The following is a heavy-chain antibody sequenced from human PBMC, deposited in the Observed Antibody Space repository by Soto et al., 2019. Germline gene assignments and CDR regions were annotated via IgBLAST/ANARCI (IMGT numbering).Heavy chain of an antibody. D-gene: IGHD3-22*01. Sequence: SETLSLTCTVSGGSISSGGYYWSWIRQHPGKGLEWIGYIYYSGSTYYNPSLKSRVTISVDTSKNQFSLKLSSVTAADTAVYYCARDRGYYDSSGYYFSPYYFDYWGQGTLVTVSS. CDR1: GGSISSGGYY. CDR3: ARDRGYYDSSGYYFSPYYFDY. J-gene: IGHJ4*02. V-gene: IGHV4-31*03. CDR2: IYYSGST.